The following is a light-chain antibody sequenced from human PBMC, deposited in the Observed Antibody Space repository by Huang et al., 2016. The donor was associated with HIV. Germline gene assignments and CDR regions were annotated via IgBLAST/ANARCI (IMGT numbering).Light chain of an antibody. V-gene: IGKV2-28*01. CDR3: MQALETPIT. Sequence: IVLTQSLLSLPVTPGEPASISCKSSQSLLLSNGYNYFDWYLQKPGQSPQVLISLSSSRATKVPDRFNGSGTGKDYTLKISRVEAEDVGNYYCMQALETPITFGQGTRLEIK. J-gene: IGKJ5*01. CDR1: QSLLLSNGYNY. CDR2: LSS.